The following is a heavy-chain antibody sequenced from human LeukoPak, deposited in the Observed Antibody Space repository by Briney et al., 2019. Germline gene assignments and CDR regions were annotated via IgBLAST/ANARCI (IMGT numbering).Heavy chain of an antibody. Sequence: SETLSLTCAVSADSFSSHYWTWIRQPPGKGLQWVGYISYIGSTNYNPSLKSRVTISIDTSKNQFSLKLSSVTAADTAVYYCARDLVTVTKGFDIWGQGTMVTVSS. J-gene: IGHJ3*02. V-gene: IGHV4-59*11. CDR2: ISYIGST. CDR1: ADSFSSHY. D-gene: IGHD4-17*01. CDR3: ARDLVTVTKGFDI.